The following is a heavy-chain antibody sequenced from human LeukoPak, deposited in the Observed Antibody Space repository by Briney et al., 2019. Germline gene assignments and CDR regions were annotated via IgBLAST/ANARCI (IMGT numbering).Heavy chain of an antibody. CDR2: ISSSSNYV. Sequence: GGSLRLSCAASGFTFSDYAMNWVRQAPGKGLEWVSSISSSSNYVYYAASVQGRFTTSRDNTKNSLYLQMNSLRAEDTAVYYCTRDFDWFRNQYDYWGQGTLVTVSS. D-gene: IGHD3-9*01. CDR3: TRDFDWFRNQYDY. V-gene: IGHV3-21*01. J-gene: IGHJ4*02. CDR1: GFTFSDYA.